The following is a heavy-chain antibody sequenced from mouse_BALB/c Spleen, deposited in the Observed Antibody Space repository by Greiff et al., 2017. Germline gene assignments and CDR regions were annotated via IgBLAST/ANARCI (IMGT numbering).Heavy chain of an antibody. CDR1: GFTFSNYW. V-gene: IGHV6-6*02. D-gene: IGHD2-4*01. CDR2: IRLKSNNYAT. J-gene: IGHJ3*01. CDR3: TRYDYDDWFAY. Sequence: DVMLVESGGGLVQPGGSMKLSCVASGFTFSNYWMNWVRQSPEKGLEWVAEIRLKSNNYATHYAESVKGRFTISRDDSKSSVYLQMNNLRAEDTGIYYCTRYDYDDWFAYWGQGTLVTVSA.